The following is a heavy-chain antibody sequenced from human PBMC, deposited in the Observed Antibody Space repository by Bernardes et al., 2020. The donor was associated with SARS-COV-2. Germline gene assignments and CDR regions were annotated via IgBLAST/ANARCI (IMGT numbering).Heavy chain of an antibody. CDR2: IHHSGTT. V-gene: IGHV4-59*01. CDR1: GGSISVYY. D-gene: IGHD1-26*01. Sequence: SEALSLTCTVSGGSISVYYWSWIRQPPGKGLEWIGYIHHSGTTIYNPSFKSRVTISVDTSKNQLSLKLSSVTAADPAVYYCAREWSSFDHWGQGTLVTVSS. J-gene: IGHJ4*02. CDR3: AREWSSFDH.